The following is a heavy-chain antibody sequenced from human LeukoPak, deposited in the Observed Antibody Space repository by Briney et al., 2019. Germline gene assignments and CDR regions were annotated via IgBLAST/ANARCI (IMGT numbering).Heavy chain of an antibody. CDR1: GFTFSSYE. V-gene: IGHV3-48*03. D-gene: IGHD1-26*01. Sequence: PGGSLRLSCAASGFTFSSYEMNWVRQAPGKGLEWISYISSSGSIIYYADPVKNRFTISRDNARNSLYLQINSLRAEDTAVYYCARDGDSGSYYSFWGQGTLVTVSS. CDR2: ISSSGSII. J-gene: IGHJ4*02. CDR3: ARDGDSGSYYSF.